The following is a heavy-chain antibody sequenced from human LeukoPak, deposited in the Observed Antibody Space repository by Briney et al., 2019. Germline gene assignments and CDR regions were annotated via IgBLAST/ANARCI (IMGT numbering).Heavy chain of an antibody. CDR2: IYYSGST. CDR3: ARAGGYQLPHS. D-gene: IGHD2-2*01. Sequence: SETLSLTCTVSGGSISSYYWSWIRQPPGKGLEWIGYIYYSGSTNYNPSLKSRVTISVDTSKNQFSLKLSSVTAADTAVYYCARAGGYQLPHSWGQGTPVTVSS. CDR1: GGSISSYY. J-gene: IGHJ4*02. V-gene: IGHV4-59*01.